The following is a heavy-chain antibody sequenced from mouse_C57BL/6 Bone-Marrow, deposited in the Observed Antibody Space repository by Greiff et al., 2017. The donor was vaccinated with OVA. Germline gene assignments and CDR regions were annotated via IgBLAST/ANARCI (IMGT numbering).Heavy chain of an antibody. D-gene: IGHD1-1*01. V-gene: IGHV1-19*01. CDR2: INPYNGGT. Sequence: VQLQQSGPVLVKPGASVKMSCKASGYTFTDYYMNWVKQSHGKSLEWIGVINPYNGGTSYNQKFKGKATLTVDKSSSTAYMELNSLTSEDSAVYYCARREDYYGSRGYFDVWGTGTTVTVSS. J-gene: IGHJ1*03. CDR1: GYTFTDYY. CDR3: ARREDYYGSRGYFDV.